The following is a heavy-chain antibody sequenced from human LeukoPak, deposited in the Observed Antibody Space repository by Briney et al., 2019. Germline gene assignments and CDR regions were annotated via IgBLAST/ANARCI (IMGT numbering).Heavy chain of an antibody. J-gene: IGHJ5*02. CDR2: INPNSGGT. CDR3: AREKMFSKYCSSTSCYRGWFDP. CDR1: GYTFTGYY. D-gene: IGHD2-2*02. V-gene: IGHV1-2*02. Sequence: ASVKVSCKASGYTFTGYYMHWVRQAPGQGLEGMGWINPNSGGTNYAQKFQGRVTMTRETSISTAYMELSRLRSDDTTVYYCAREKMFSKYCSSTSCYRGWFDPWGQGILVTVSS.